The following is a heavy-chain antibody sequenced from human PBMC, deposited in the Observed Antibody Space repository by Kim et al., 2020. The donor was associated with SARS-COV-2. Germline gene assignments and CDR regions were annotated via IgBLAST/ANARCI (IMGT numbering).Heavy chain of an antibody. CDR1: GGSISSSSYY. V-gene: IGHV4-39*01. D-gene: IGHD6-19*01. J-gene: IGHJ4*02. Sequence: SETLSLTCTVSGGSISSSSYYWGWIRQPPGKGLEWIGSIYYSGSTYYNPSLKSRVTISVDTSKNQFSLKLSSVTAADTAVYYCARHLRGVIAVAGGYYFDEWGQGTLVTVSS. CDR2: IYYSGST. CDR3: ARHLRGVIAVAGGYYFDE.